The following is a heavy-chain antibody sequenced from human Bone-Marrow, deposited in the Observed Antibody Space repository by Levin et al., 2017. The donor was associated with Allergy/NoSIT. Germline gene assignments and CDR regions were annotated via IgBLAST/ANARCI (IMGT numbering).Heavy chain of an antibody. V-gene: IGHV1-46*01. CDR3: ASAFFGSDSYYMYYFDY. CDR2: INPSGGNT. CDR1: GYTFTNNY. Sequence: ASVKVSCKASGYTFTNNYIHWVRHAPGQGLEWMGIINPSGGNTNYAQKFQGRVTMTRDTSTSTVYMELSSLRSEDTAVYFCASAFFGSDSYYMYYFDYWGQGALVTVSS. D-gene: IGHD3-10*01. J-gene: IGHJ4*02.